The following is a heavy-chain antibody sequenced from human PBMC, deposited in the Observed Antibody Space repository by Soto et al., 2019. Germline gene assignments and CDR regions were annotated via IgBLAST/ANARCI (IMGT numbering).Heavy chain of an antibody. D-gene: IGHD6-13*01. J-gene: IGHJ6*02. CDR1: GFTFSSYA. V-gene: IGHV3-23*01. CDR2: ISGSGGST. Sequence: GGSLRLSCAASGFTFSSYAMSWVRQAPGKGLEWVSAISGSGGSTYYADSVKGRFTISRDNSKNTLYLQMNSLGAEDTAVYYCAKKRPKDSSSWSYYYYGMDVWGQGTTVTVSS. CDR3: AKKRPKDSSSWSYYYYGMDV.